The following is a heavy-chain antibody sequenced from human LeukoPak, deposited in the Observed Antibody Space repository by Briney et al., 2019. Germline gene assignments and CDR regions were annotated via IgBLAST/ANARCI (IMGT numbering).Heavy chain of an antibody. CDR2: IKGDGSEE. D-gene: IGHD3-16*01. V-gene: IGHV3-7*04. CDR3: ARDLRDFDY. J-gene: IGHJ4*02. Sequence: GGSLRLSCTASGFTFSNTWMTWVRQAPGRGLEWVASIKGDGSEENYVDSVKGRFAISRDNAKDSLYLQMNSLKAEDAAVYYCARDLRDFDYWGQGTLVTVSS. CDR1: GFTFSNTW.